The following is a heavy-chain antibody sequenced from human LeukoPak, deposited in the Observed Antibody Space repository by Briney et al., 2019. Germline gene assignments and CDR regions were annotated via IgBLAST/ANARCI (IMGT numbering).Heavy chain of an antibody. Sequence: GASVKVSCKASGYSFTSYDINWVRQATGQGLEWMGWMNPNSGNTGYAQKFQGRVTMTRSTSTITAYMELSSLRSEDTAVYYCARVQRAEFPLKHYFDYWGQGTLVTVSS. CDR3: ARVQRAEFPLKHYFDY. V-gene: IGHV1-8*01. J-gene: IGHJ4*02. CDR2: MNPNSGNT. D-gene: IGHD1-26*01. CDR1: GYSFTSYD.